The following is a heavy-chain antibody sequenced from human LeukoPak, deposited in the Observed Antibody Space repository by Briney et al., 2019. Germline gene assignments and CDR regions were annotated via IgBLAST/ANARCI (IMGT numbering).Heavy chain of an antibody. CDR3: ARMSHYYDSSGYSGRYFDY. CDR2: IYYSGST. CDR1: GGSISSYY. Sequence: PSETLSLTCTVSGGSISSYYWSWIRQPPGKGLEWIGYIYYSGSTNYNPSLKSRVTISVDTSKNQFSLKLSSVTAADTAVYYCARMSHYYDSSGYSGRYFDYWGQGTLVTVSS. V-gene: IGHV4-59*01. J-gene: IGHJ4*02. D-gene: IGHD3-22*01.